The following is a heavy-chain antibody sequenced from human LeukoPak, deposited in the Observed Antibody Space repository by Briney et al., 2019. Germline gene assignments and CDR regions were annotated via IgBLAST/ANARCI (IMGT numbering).Heavy chain of an antibody. J-gene: IGHJ4*02. Sequence: PGGSLRLSCAASGFTFSSYAMSWVRQAPGKGLEWVSAISGSGGSTYYADSVKGRFTISRDNSKNTLYLQMNSLRAEDTAVYYCARRIVSSSSGFDYWGQGTLVTVSS. V-gene: IGHV3-23*01. CDR2: ISGSGGST. D-gene: IGHD6-6*01. CDR1: GFTFSSYA. CDR3: ARRIVSSSSGFDY.